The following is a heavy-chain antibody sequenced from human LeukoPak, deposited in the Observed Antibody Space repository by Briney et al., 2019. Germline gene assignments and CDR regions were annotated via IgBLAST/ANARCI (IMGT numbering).Heavy chain of an antibody. D-gene: IGHD1-26*01. CDR3: ARGHPSGSWAGYYMDV. Sequence: PGRSLRLSCAASGFTFKNYAMHWVRQAPGKGLVWVSRINSDGSSTNYADSVKGRFTISRDNARNTLYLQMSSLRAEDTAVYSCARGHPSGSWAGYYMDVWGKGTTVTVSS. V-gene: IGHV3-74*01. CDR1: GFTFKNYA. CDR2: INSDGSST. J-gene: IGHJ6*03.